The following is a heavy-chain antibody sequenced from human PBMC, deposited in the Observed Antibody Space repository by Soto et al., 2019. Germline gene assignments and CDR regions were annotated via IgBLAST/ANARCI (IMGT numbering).Heavy chain of an antibody. V-gene: IGHV3-7*01. CDR1: GFIFSDYW. D-gene: IGHD1-26*01. J-gene: IGHJ4*02. CDR3: ASPSTSGTTDF. Sequence: EVQLVESGGDLVQPGGSPRLSCGVSGFIFSDYWMSWVRQAPGKGLEWVATIREDGGAKYYVDSVKGRFTISRDNARNSLFLQMNGLGVEDTAVYYCASPSTSGTTDFWGQGTLVTVSS. CDR2: IREDGGAK.